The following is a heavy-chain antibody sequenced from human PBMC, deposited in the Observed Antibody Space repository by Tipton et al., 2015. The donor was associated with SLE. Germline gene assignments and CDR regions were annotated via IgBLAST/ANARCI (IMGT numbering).Heavy chain of an antibody. CDR1: GGSFSGYY. V-gene: IGHV4-34*01. J-gene: IGHJ4*02. D-gene: IGHD1-26*01. CDR2: IYYSGST. CDR3: ARGGIVGATGY. Sequence: TLSLTCAVYGGSFSGYYWSWIRQPPGKGLEWIGSIYYSGSTYYNPSLKSRVTISVDTSKNQFSLRLSSVTAADTAVYYCARGGIVGATGYWGQGTLVTVSS.